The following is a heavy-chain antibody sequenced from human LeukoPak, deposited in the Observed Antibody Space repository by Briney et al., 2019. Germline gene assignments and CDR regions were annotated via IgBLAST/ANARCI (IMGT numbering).Heavy chain of an antibody. V-gene: IGHV1-46*01. D-gene: IGHD6-13*01. CDR3: ARLLGVAATGIFDY. CDR1: GYTFPSYY. Sequence: ASVQGSCHASGYTFPSYYMHWVRPATGQGLDWMGILNPSGGSTSYAQKFQGRVTITRDTSTSTVYMELSSLRSEDTALYFCARLLGVAATGIFDYWGQGTLVSVSS. CDR2: LNPSGGST. J-gene: IGHJ4*02.